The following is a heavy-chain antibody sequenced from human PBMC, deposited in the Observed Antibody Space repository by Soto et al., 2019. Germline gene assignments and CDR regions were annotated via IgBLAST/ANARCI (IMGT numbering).Heavy chain of an antibody. CDR2: ISWNSGSI. D-gene: IGHD5-18*01. CDR3: AKAHSYGSNYYYMDV. J-gene: IGHJ6*03. V-gene: IGHV3-9*01. CDR1: GFTFDDYA. Sequence: EVQLVESGGGLVQPGRSLRLSCAASGFTFDDYAMHWVRQAPGKGLEWVSGISWNSGSIGYADSVKGRFTISRDNAKNSLYLQMNRLRAEDTALYYCAKAHSYGSNYYYMDVWGKGTTVTVSS.